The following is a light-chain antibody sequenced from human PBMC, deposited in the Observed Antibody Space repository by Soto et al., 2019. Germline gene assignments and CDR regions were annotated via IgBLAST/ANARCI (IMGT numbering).Light chain of an antibody. J-gene: IGKJ2*01. V-gene: IGKV1-39*01. Sequence: DIQMTQSPSSLSASVGDRVTITCRASQSISNSLNWYQQKPGKAPNLLIYAASRLQSGVPSRFSGRGSGTDFTLTISSLQPEDFATCYCQQSYSTPRTFGQGTKVEIK. CDR2: AAS. CDR1: QSISNS. CDR3: QQSYSTPRT.